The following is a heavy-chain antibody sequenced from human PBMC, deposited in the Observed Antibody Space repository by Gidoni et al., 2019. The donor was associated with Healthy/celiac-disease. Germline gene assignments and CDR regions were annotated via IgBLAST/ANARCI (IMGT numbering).Heavy chain of an antibody. D-gene: IGHD2-2*01. J-gene: IGHJ4*02. Sequence: QVQLVQSGAEVKKPGASVKVSCKASGYTFTSYGISWVRQAPGQGLEWMGWISAYNGNTNYAQKLQGRVTMTTDTSTSTAYMELRSLRSDDTAVYYCARGAPIYCSSTSCLQKDFDYWGQGTLVTVSS. CDR1: GYTFTSYG. CDR2: ISAYNGNT. V-gene: IGHV1-18*01. CDR3: ARGAPIYCSSTSCLQKDFDY.